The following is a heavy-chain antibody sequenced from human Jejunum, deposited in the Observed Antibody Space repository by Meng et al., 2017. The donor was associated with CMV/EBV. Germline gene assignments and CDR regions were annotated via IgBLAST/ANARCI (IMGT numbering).Heavy chain of an antibody. D-gene: IGHD1-26*01. CDR1: GGSLSGSY. V-gene: IGHV4-4*07. Sequence: GHLMEGGPGRLKPSEPPFLTSSVSGGSLSGSYWSWIRQPAGKGLEWIGRISSSGTTTYNPPLKSRLTMSVDLAKNQISLKLSSVTAADTAVYYCARESGSYYWFDPWGQGTLVTVSS. J-gene: IGHJ5*02. CDR2: ISSSGTT. CDR3: ARESGSYYWFDP.